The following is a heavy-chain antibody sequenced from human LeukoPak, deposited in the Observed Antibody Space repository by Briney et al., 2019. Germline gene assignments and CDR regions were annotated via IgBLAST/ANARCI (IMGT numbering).Heavy chain of an antibody. CDR3: ARSTYQLLPGEDYYYYGMDV. D-gene: IGHD2-2*01. V-gene: IGHV3-21*01. CDR1: GFTFSSYS. Sequence: PGGSLRLSCAASGFTFSSYSMNWVRQAPGKGLEWVSSISSSSGYIYYADSVKGRFTISRDNAKNSLYPQMNSLRAEDTAVYYCARSTYQLLPGEDYYYYGMDVWGQGTTVTVSS. CDR2: ISSSSGYI. J-gene: IGHJ6*02.